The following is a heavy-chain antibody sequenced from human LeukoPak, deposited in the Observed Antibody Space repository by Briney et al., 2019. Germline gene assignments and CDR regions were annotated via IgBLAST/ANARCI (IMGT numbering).Heavy chain of an antibody. CDR2: IYYSGST. CDR1: GGSISSYY. V-gene: IGHV4-59*01. Sequence: TSETLSLTCTVSGGSISSYYWSWIRQPPGKRLEWIGYIYYSGSTNYNPSLKSRVTISVDTSKNQFSLKLSSVTAADTAVYYCARVEWFGESDDAFDIWGQGTMVTVSS. J-gene: IGHJ3*02. CDR3: ARVEWFGESDDAFDI. D-gene: IGHD3-10*01.